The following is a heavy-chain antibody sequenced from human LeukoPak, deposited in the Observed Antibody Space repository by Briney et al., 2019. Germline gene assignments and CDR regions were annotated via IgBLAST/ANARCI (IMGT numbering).Heavy chain of an antibody. CDR1: GYTFTDYY. V-gene: IGHV1-2*04. CDR3: ARGSSGYDSVFDY. Sequence: ASVKVSCKASGYTFTDYYIHWVRQAPGQGLEWIGWINPNSGGTYYAQTFQGWVTMTRDTSISTAYMELSRLRSDDTAVYYCARGSSGYDSVFDYWGQGTLVTVSS. CDR2: INPNSGGT. J-gene: IGHJ4*02. D-gene: IGHD5-12*01.